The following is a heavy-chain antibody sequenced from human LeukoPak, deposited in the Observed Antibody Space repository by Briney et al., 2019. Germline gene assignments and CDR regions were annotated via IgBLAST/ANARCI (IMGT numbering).Heavy chain of an antibody. CDR1: GFMFNDYA. CDR2: ISWNSGSI. Sequence: PGGSLRLSCAPSGFMFNDYAMHWVRQAPGKGLEWVSGISWNSGSIGYADSVKGRFTISRDNAKNSLYLQMNSLRAEDTALYYCAKDIFTMVRGVVDYWGQGTLVTVSS. D-gene: IGHD3-10*01. J-gene: IGHJ4*02. V-gene: IGHV3-9*01. CDR3: AKDIFTMVRGVVDY.